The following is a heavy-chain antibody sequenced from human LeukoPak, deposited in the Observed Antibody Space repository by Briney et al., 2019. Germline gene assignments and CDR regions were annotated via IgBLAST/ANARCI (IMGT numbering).Heavy chain of an antibody. Sequence: PGGSLRLSCAASGFMSRSSSMSWVRQVPGKGLEWVSTISASADNIYYADSVKGRFTISRDNSKNTLFLQMNSLRAEDTAIYYCAKRPAAVRGVIPYVDYWGQGTLVTVSS. CDR2: ISASADNI. J-gene: IGHJ4*02. V-gene: IGHV3-23*01. CDR3: AKRPAAVRGVIPYVDY. CDR1: GFMSRSSS. D-gene: IGHD3-10*02.